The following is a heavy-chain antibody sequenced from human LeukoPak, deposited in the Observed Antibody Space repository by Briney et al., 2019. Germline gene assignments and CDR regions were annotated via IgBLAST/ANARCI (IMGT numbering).Heavy chain of an antibody. V-gene: IGHV3-9*01. Sequence: PGRSLRLSCAASGFTFDDYAMHWVRQAPGKGLEWVSGISWNSGSIGYADSVKGRFTISRDNAKNSLYLQMNSLRAEDTALYYCVYEGGAYCGGDCQTPPPFSPPRYNPYWGQGTLVTVSS. CDR3: VYEGGAYCGGDCQTPPPFSPPRYNPY. CDR2: ISWNSGSI. D-gene: IGHD2-21*01. CDR1: GFTFDDYA. J-gene: IGHJ4*02.